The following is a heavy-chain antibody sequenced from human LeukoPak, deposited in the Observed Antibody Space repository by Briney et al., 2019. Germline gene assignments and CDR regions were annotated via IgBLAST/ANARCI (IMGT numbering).Heavy chain of an antibody. J-gene: IGHJ4*02. CDR2: IYHTGTT. V-gene: IGHV4-59*01. Sequence: SETLSLTCGVSGGSIISYYWSWIRQPPGRGLEWIGCIYHTGTTKYNPSLKSRVTISVNTSTNQLSLRLNSVTAADTAVYYCARGSGWCSSSTCYSFDYWGQGSLVTVSS. CDR3: ARGSGWCSSSTCYSFDY. CDR1: GGSIISYY. D-gene: IGHD2-2*01.